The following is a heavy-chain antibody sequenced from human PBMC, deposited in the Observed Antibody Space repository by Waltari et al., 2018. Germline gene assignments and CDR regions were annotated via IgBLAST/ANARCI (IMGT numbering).Heavy chain of an antibody. V-gene: IGHV3-33*01. Sequence: QVQLVESGGGVVQPGRSLRLSCAASGFTFSSSGMHWVRQAPGKGLAWVAVIWYDGSNKYYADSVKGRFTISRDNSKNTLYLQMNSLRAEDTAVYYCARGGSLWFGEPLGGYWGQGTLVTVSS. J-gene: IGHJ4*02. CDR2: IWYDGSNK. CDR3: ARGGSLWFGEPLGGY. D-gene: IGHD3-10*01. CDR1: GFTFSSSG.